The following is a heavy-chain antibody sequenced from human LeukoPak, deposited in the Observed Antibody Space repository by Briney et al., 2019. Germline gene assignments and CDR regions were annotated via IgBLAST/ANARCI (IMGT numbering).Heavy chain of an antibody. CDR2: ILPGDSDT. Sequence: GESLKISSKGSGYNFTNYWIAWVGPMPGKGVEWMGIILPGDSDTRYRPSFQGQVTISVDKAISPAYLQWSSLKASDTAMFYCARPNITYYYDSSGYDAFDIWGEGTMVTVAS. D-gene: IGHD3-22*01. V-gene: IGHV5-51*01. CDR3: ARPNITYYYDSSGYDAFDI. J-gene: IGHJ3*02. CDR1: GYNFTNYW.